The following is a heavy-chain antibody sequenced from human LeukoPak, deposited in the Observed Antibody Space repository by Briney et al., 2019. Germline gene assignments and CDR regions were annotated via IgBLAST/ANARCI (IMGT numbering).Heavy chain of an antibody. CDR3: ARDLGIAVAGEGYYYMDV. Sequence: SVTVSCKASGGTFSSYAISWVRQAPGQGLEWMGGIIPIFGTANYAQKFQGRVTITTDESTSTAYMELSSLRSEDTAVYYCARDLGIAVAGEGYYYMDVWGKGTTVTVSS. D-gene: IGHD6-19*01. V-gene: IGHV1-69*05. CDR2: IIPIFGTA. CDR1: GGTFSSYA. J-gene: IGHJ6*03.